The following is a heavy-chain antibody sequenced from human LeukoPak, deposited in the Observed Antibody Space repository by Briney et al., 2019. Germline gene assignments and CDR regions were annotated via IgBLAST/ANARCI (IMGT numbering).Heavy chain of an antibody. D-gene: IGHD4-23*01. Sequence: ASVTVSCKASGYTFTSYGISWVRQAPGQGLEWMGWISAYNGNTNYAQKLQGRVTMTTDTSTSTAYMELRSLRSDDTAVYYCARAPPYGGKTYYYYYMDVWGTGTTVTVSS. CDR3: ARAPPYGGKTYYYYYMDV. CDR2: ISAYNGNT. V-gene: IGHV1-18*01. CDR1: GYTFTSYG. J-gene: IGHJ6*03.